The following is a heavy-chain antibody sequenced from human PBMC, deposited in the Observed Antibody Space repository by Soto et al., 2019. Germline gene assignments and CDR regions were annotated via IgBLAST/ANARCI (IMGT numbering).Heavy chain of an antibody. D-gene: IGHD6-19*01. CDR3: AASIAVAVVELSFDY. Sequence: ASVKVXCKXSGXTFTSYYMHWVRQAPGQGLEWMGGFDPEDGETIYAQKFQGRVTMTEDTSTDTAYMELSSLRSEDTAVYYCAASIAVAVVELSFDYWGQGTLVTVSS. J-gene: IGHJ4*02. CDR1: GXTFTSYY. V-gene: IGHV1-24*01. CDR2: FDPEDGET.